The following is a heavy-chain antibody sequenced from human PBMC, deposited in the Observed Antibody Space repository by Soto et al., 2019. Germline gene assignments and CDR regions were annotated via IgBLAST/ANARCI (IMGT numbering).Heavy chain of an antibody. J-gene: IGHJ4*02. D-gene: IGHD6-13*01. Sequence: GGSLRLSCAASGFTFSSYGMHWVRQAPGKGLEWVAVIWYDGSNKYYADSVKGRFTISRDNSKNTLYLQMNSLRAEDTAVYYCARDVIMWGIAAEQPGFDYWGQGTLVTVAS. V-gene: IGHV3-33*01. CDR2: IWYDGSNK. CDR1: GFTFSSYG. CDR3: ARDVIMWGIAAEQPGFDY.